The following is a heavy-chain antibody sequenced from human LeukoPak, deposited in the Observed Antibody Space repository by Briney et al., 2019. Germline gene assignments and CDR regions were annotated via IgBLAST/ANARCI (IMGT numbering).Heavy chain of an antibody. D-gene: IGHD3-10*01. J-gene: IGHJ6*02. Sequence: ASVKVSCKASGYTFTSYGISWVRQAPGQGLEWMGWISAYNGNTNYAQKLQGRVTMTTDTSTSTAYMELRSLRSDDAAVYYCARVEPDYYGSGRQYGMDVWGQGTTVTVSS. CDR2: ISAYNGNT. CDR3: ARVEPDYYGSGRQYGMDV. V-gene: IGHV1-18*01. CDR1: GYTFTSYG.